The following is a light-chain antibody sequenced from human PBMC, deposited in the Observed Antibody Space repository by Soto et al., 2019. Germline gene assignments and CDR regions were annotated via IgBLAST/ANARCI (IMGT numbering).Light chain of an antibody. V-gene: IGKV1D-12*01. J-gene: IGKJ4*01. Sequence: DIQMTQSPSFVSASVGDRVTITCRASQDISNWLVWYQQKPGKAPNLLIYAASSLQSGFPSRFSGTGSWTDFTLTITGLQPEDVATYVCQHTNLFPRSLGGGTTVESK. CDR3: QHTNLFPRS. CDR1: QDISNW. CDR2: AAS.